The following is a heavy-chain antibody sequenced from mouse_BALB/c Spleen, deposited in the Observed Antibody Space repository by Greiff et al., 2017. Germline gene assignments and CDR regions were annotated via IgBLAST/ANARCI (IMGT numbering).Heavy chain of an antibody. CDR2: IWAGGST. D-gene: IGHD2-14*01. Sequence: VKLQESGPGLVAPSQSLSITCTVSGFSLTSYGVHWVRQPPGKGLEWLGVIWAGGSTNYNSALMSRLSISKDNSKSQVFLKMNSLQTDDTAMYYCARDRGAYYRYDDAMDYWGQGTSVTVSS. J-gene: IGHJ4*01. V-gene: IGHV2-9*02. CDR3: ARDRGAYYRYDDAMDY. CDR1: GFSLTSYG.